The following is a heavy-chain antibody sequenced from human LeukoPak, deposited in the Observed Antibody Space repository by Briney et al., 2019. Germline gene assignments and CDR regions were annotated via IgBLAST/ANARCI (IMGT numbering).Heavy chain of an antibody. J-gene: IGHJ6*03. V-gene: IGHV1-18*01. CDR3: ARDSPPRGVVVRTYYYMDV. CDR2: ISAYNGNT. CDR1: GYTFTSYG. Sequence: GASVKVSCKASGYTFTSYGISWVRQAPGQGLEWMGWISAYNGNTNYAQKLQGGVTMTTDTSTSTAYMELRSLRSDDTAVYYCARDSPPRGVVVRTYYYMDVWGKGTTVTVSS. D-gene: IGHD3-22*01.